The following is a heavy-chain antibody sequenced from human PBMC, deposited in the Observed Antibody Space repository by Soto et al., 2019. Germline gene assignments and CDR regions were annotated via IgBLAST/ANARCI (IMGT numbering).Heavy chain of an antibody. Sequence: PGGSLRLSCAVSGFTLSGYWMSWVRQAPGKGLEWVANIKQEGSEKYYVDSVKGRFTISRDNAKNSLYLQMNSLRAEDTAVYYCARDRGWSGSRPCYFDDWGQGTLVTVSS. V-gene: IGHV3-7*05. CDR2: IKQEGSEK. D-gene: IGHD6-19*01. CDR3: ARDRGWSGSRPCYFDD. CDR1: GFTLSGYW. J-gene: IGHJ4*02.